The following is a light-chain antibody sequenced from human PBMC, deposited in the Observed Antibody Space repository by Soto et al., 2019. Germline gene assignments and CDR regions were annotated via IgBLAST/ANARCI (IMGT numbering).Light chain of an antibody. J-gene: IGKJ4*01. CDR2: DAS. Sequence: EIVLKQSPDTLSLSPGERATLSCRASQSVKNNYLAWYQQKPGQAPRFLIYDASSRATGIPDRFSGSGSGTDFTLTISRLEPEDFAVYYCQQYGSTPLTFGGGTMVDIK. V-gene: IGKV3-20*01. CDR1: QSVKNNY. CDR3: QQYGSTPLT.